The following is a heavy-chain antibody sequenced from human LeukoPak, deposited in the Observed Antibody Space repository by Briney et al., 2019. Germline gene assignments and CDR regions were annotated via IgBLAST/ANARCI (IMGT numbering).Heavy chain of an antibody. J-gene: IGHJ4*02. V-gene: IGHV3-11*05. CDR3: ARDDFLAGYYRGYFDY. CDR1: GFTFSNYW. Sequence: GGSLRLSCAASGFTFSNYWMSWVRQAPGKGLEWVSYISSSSSYTNYADSVKGRFTISRDNAKNSLYLQMNSLRAEDTAVNYCARDDFLAGYYRGYFDYWGQGTLVTVSS. CDR2: ISSSSSYT. D-gene: IGHD3/OR15-3a*01.